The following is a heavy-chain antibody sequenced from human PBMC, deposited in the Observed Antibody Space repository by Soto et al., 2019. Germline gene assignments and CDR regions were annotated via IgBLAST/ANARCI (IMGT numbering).Heavy chain of an antibody. J-gene: IGHJ4*02. V-gene: IGHV3-53*01. CDR1: EFPVRNNY. D-gene: IGHD3-10*01. CDR3: ARGSGSFVN. Sequence: GGSLRLSCAASEFPVRNNYMSWVRQVPGRGLEWVSIIYSGGGTYYADSVKGRFTISRDTSKNTLYLQMNSLRADDTAVYYCARGSGSFVNWGQGTKVTVSS. CDR2: IYSGGGT.